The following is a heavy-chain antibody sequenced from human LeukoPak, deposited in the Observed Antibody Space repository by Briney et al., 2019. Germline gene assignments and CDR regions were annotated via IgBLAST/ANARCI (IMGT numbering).Heavy chain of an antibody. CDR3: ASMVRGAPYWYGVDV. Sequence: SETLSLTCSVSGGSFSNYYWIWIRQPPGKGLECIGYMHDSGISDYNPSLKRRVTISLDASKSQFSLKLSSVTAADTAVYYCASMVRGAPYWYGVDVWGQGTTVTVSS. CDR2: MHDSGIS. CDR1: GGSFSNYY. D-gene: IGHD3-10*01. J-gene: IGHJ6*02. V-gene: IGHV4-59*01.